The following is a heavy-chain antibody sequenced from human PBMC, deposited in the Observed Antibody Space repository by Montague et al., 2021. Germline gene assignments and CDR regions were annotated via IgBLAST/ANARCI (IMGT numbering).Heavy chain of an antibody. D-gene: IGHD6-13*01. CDR1: GDSINGWY. CDR3: ARGRLATGDFDY. CDR2: VFYSGAT. Sequence: SETLSLTCSVSGDSINGWYWSWIRQPPGKGLEWIGSVFYSGATNYNPSLKSRVTMSADTSKNQVSLRLTSVTAADTAVYYCARGRLATGDFDYWGQGTLVTVSS. V-gene: IGHV4-59*12. J-gene: IGHJ4*02.